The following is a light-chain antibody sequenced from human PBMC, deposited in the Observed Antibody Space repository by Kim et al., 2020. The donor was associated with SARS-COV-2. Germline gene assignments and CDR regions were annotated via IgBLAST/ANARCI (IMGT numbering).Light chain of an antibody. CDR3: QKYNGAPWT. CDR2: AAS. J-gene: IGKJ1*01. V-gene: IGKV1-27*01. CDR1: QGISKD. Sequence: DIQMTQSPSSLSASVGDRVTITCRASQGISKDLAWYQQKPGNAPKLLIFAASALQSGVPTRFSGSGSGIDFTLTISSLQPEDVATYYCQKYNGAPWTFGQGTKLEI.